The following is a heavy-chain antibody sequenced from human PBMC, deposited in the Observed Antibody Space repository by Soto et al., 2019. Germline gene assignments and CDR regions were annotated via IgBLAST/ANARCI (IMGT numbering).Heavy chain of an antibody. CDR2: IYYSGST. CDR3: ARQPKYSSSSLYYYYMDV. J-gene: IGHJ6*03. Sequence: PSETLSLTCTVSRGSIRSSSYFWGWIRQPPGKGLEWIGSIYYSGSTYYNPSLKSRVTISADTSKNQFSLKLSSVTAADTAVYYCARQPKYSSSSLYYYYMDVWGKGTTVTVSS. D-gene: IGHD6-6*01. CDR1: RGSIRSSSYF. V-gene: IGHV4-39*01.